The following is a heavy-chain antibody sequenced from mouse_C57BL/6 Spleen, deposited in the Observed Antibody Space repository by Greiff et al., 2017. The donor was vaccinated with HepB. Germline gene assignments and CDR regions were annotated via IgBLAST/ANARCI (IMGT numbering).Heavy chain of an antibody. CDR2: IDPENGDT. Sequence: EVQLQQSGAELVRPGASVKLSCTASGFNIKDDYMHWVKQRPEKGLEWIGWIDPENGDTEYASKFQGKATITADTSSNTAYLQLSSLTSEDTAVYYCTHYYGSSSRCFHVWGTGTTVTVSS. J-gene: IGHJ1*03. V-gene: IGHV14-4*01. CDR1: GFNIKDDY. CDR3: THYYGSSSRCFHV. D-gene: IGHD1-1*01.